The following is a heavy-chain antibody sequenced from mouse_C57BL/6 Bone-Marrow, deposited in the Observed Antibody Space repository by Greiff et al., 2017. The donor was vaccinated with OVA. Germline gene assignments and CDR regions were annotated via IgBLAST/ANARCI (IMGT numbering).Heavy chain of an antibody. CDR1: GFPFTDYY. Sequence: EVKLMESGGGLVQPGGSLSLSCAASGFPFTDYYMSWVRQPPGKALEWLGFIRNKANGYTTEDSASVKGRFTISRDNSQSILYLQMNALRAEDSATYYCARYRGYAYYYAIDYWGQGTSVTVSS. CDR2: IRNKANGYTT. J-gene: IGHJ4*01. D-gene: IGHD2-2*01. V-gene: IGHV7-3*01. CDR3: ARYRGYAYYYAIDY.